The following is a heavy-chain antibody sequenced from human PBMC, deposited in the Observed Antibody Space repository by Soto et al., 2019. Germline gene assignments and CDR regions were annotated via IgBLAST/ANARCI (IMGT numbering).Heavy chain of an antibody. CDR1: GDSVNSDSYY. D-gene: IGHD6-13*01. CDR3: ASERVRSGYSHYYGTDV. V-gene: IGHV4-61*01. CDR2: MYYSGST. Sequence: SETLSLTCTVSGDSVNSDSYYWTWIRQSPEKGLEWIGYMYYSGSTNYNPSLKSLVTISLDTSKNQFSLKLSSVTAADTAVYYCASERVRSGYSHYYGTDVWGQGTTGT. J-gene: IGHJ6*02.